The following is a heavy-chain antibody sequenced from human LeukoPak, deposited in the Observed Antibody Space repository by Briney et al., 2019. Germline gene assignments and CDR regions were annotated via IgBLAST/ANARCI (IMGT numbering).Heavy chain of an antibody. Sequence: SETLSLTCTVSGGSISSYYWSWIRQPPGKGLEWIGYNYYSGSTNYNPSLKSRVTISVDTSKNQFSLKLSSVTAADTAVYYCARSSYYDILTGYHSPFDYWGQGTLVTVSS. V-gene: IGHV4-59*01. J-gene: IGHJ4*02. CDR3: ARSSYYDILTGYHSPFDY. CDR1: GGSISSYY. D-gene: IGHD3-9*01. CDR2: NYYSGST.